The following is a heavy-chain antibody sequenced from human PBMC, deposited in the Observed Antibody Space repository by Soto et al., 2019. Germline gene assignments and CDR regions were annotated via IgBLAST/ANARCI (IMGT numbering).Heavy chain of an antibody. CDR2: INYSGST. V-gene: IGHV4-59*08. CDR1: GGSISGYY. J-gene: IGHJ6*03. CDR3: ASRMGGDYGYYMDV. Sequence: PSETLSLTCTVSGGSISGYYWTWIRQPPGKGLEWIGHINYSGSTNYNPSLKSRLTISVDTSKNQFSLKLSSVTAADTAVYYCASRMGGDYGYYMDVWGKGPTVPVSS. D-gene: IGHD2-8*01.